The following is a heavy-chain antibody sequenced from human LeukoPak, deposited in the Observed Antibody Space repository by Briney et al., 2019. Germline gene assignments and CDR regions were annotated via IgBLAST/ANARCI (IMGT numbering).Heavy chain of an antibody. CDR3: ARHGYTASHYFLDF. J-gene: IGHJ4*02. D-gene: IGHD3-16*01. CDR1: SGSINSYY. Sequence: TPSETLSRTCTVSSGSINSYYWGWVRQPAGRGLEWIGRIYTTGKTDYNPSLKSRLTMSVDTSKRQFSLNLTSVTAADTAIYFCARHGYTASHYFLDFWSQGTLVTVSS. CDR2: IYTTGKT. V-gene: IGHV4-4*07.